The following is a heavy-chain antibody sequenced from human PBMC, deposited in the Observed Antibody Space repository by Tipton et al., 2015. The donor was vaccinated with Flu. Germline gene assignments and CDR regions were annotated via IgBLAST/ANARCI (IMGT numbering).Heavy chain of an antibody. Sequence: SLRLSCAASGFTFTNYGMHWVRQAPGKGLEWVATIWYDGGNRNYVDSVEGRFTISRDNSKNTLYLQMNSLRAEDTAVYYCARHFQEYYFDYWGQGTLVTVSS. CDR1: GFTFTNYG. CDR3: ARHFQEYYFDY. CDR2: IWYDGGNR. D-gene: IGHD3-3*02. V-gene: IGHV3-33*01. J-gene: IGHJ4*02.